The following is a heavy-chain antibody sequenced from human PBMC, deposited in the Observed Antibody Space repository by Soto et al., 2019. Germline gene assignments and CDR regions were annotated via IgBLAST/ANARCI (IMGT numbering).Heavy chain of an antibody. J-gene: IGHJ5*02. V-gene: IGHV1-18*01. CDR3: ARGDSSSWYNWFDP. D-gene: IGHD6-13*01. Sequence: ASVKVSCKGSGFTFSNYGFNWVRQAPGQGLEWVGWVSAYNGNTNYAQKLQGRVTMTTDTSTSTAYMELRSLRSDDTAVYYCARGDSSSWYNWFDPWGQGIQVTVSS. CDR1: GFTFSNYG. CDR2: VSAYNGNT.